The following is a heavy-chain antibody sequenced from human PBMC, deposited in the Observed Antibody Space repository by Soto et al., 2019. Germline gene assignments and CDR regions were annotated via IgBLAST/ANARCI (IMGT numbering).Heavy chain of an antibody. D-gene: IGHD2-15*01. V-gene: IGHV3-15*01. CDR1: GFTFSNAW. CDR3: TTLVVVVARGAY. J-gene: IGHJ4*02. CDR2: RKRKIDGGTT. Sequence: PCVSLRLSCAASGFTFSNAWMSGVRQASGKGLECLGRRKRKIDGGTTDYAPPLKGRFTTSRDDSKNTLYLQMNSLKTEDTAVYYCTTLVVVVARGAYWGQGTRVRVPS.